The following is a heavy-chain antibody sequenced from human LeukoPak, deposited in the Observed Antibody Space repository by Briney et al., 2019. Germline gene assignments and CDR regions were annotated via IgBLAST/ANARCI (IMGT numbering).Heavy chain of an antibody. CDR2: INRSGST. J-gene: IGHJ6*02. CDR3: ARGRVRGGRGVLGVRGVTPYYYYYGMDV. CDR1: GGSFSGYY. Sequence: SETLSLTCAVYGGSFSGYYWSWIRQPPGKGLEWIGEINRSGSTNYNPSLKSRVTISVDTSKNQFSLKLSSVTAADTAVYYCARGRVRGGRGVLGVRGVTPYYYYYGMDVWGQGTTVTVSS. D-gene: IGHD3-10*01. V-gene: IGHV4-34*01.